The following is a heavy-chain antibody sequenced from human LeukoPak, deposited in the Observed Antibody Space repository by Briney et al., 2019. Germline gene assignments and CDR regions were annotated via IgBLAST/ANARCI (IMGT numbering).Heavy chain of an antibody. CDR1: GFTFSSYG. J-gene: IGHJ4*02. Sequence: GGSLRLSCAASGFTFSSYGMHWVRQAPGKGLEWVAVISYDGSNKYYADSVKGRLTISRDNSKNTLYLQMNSLRAEDTAVYYCAKDLLRLSFDYWGQGTLVTVSS. CDR2: ISYDGSNK. V-gene: IGHV3-30*18. D-gene: IGHD2/OR15-2a*01. CDR3: AKDLLRLSFDY.